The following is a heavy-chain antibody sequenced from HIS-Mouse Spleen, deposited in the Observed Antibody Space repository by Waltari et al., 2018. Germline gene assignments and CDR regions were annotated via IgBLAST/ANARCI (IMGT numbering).Heavy chain of an antibody. CDR3: ARAFKSGTWIQLGTDDY. V-gene: IGHV3-11*01. CDR1: GFTFSDYY. J-gene: IGHJ4*02. CDR2: ISSSGSTI. Sequence: VQLVESGGGLVKPGGSLRLSCAASGFTFSDYYMSWIRQAPGRGLEWVSYISSSGSTIYYADSVKGRFTISRDNAKNSLYLQMNSLRAEDTAVYYCARAFKSGTWIQLGTDDYWGQGTLVTVSS. D-gene: IGHD5-18*01.